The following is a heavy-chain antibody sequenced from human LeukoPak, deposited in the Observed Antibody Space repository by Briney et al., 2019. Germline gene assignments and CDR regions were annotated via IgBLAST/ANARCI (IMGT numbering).Heavy chain of an antibody. J-gene: IGHJ6*02. CDR3: ANVFYYGMEV. CDR1: GLIVSNYW. CDR2: IKQDGSEK. D-gene: IGHD5/OR15-5a*01. Sequence: GGSLRLSCAASGLIVSNYWMSWVRQAPGKGLEWVANIKQDGSEKYYVDSVKGRFTISRDNVKNSLYLQMNSLRAEDTAVCYCANVFYYGMEVWGQGTTVTVSS. V-gene: IGHV3-7*01.